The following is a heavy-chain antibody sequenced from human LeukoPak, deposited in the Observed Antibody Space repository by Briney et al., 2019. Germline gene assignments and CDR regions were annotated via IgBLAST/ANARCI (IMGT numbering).Heavy chain of an antibody. CDR3: ARGRGWYDPNYFDY. CDR2: IYHSGST. J-gene: IGHJ4*02. D-gene: IGHD6-19*01. V-gene: IGHV4-30-2*01. Sequence: SETLSLTCAVSGGSISSGGYSWSWIRQPPGKGLEWIVYIYHSGSTYYNPSLKSRVTISVDRSKNQFSLKLSSVTAADTAVYYCARGRGWYDPNYFDYWGQGTLVTVSS. CDR1: GGSISSGGYS.